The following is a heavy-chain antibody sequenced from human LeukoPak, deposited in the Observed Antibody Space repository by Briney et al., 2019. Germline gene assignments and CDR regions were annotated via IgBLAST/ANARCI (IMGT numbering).Heavy chain of an antibody. J-gene: IGHJ2*01. D-gene: IGHD1-26*01. CDR3: ARQHYLSWHFDL. Sequence: PGGSLRLSCAASGFTFSSYEMNWVRQAPGKGLEWVSYISSSGSTIYYADSVKGRFTISRDNAKNSLYLQMNSLRAEDTAVYYCARQHYLSWHFDLWGRGTLVTVSS. CDR2: ISSSGSTI. V-gene: IGHV3-48*03. CDR1: GFTFSSYE.